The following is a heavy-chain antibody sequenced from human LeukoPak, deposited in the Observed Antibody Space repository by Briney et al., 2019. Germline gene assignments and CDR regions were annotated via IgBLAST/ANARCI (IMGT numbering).Heavy chain of an antibody. CDR1: GFTFKKYA. V-gene: IGHV3-64*04. D-gene: IGHD3-22*01. CDR2: INSNGGRT. J-gene: IGHJ4*02. CDR3: AKDGFDYYDSSGYYYFNY. Sequence: GGSLRLSCSASGFTFKKYAMHWVRQAPGKGLEYVSAINSNGGRTYYADSVKGRFTISRDNSKNTLYLQMNSLRAEDTAVYYCAKDGFDYYDSSGYYYFNYWGQGTLVTVSS.